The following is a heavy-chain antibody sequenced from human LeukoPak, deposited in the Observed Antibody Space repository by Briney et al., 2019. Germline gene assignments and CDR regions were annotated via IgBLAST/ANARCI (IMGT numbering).Heavy chain of an antibody. D-gene: IGHD5-18*01. CDR1: GFSLSTSGMC. Sequence: SGPTLVNPTQTLTLTCTFSGFSLSTSGMCVSWIRQPPGKALEWLARIDWDDDKYYSTSLKTRLTISKDTSKNQVVLTMTNMDPVDTATYYCARIRERLWRGVYFDYWGQGTLVTVSS. V-gene: IGHV2-70*11. J-gene: IGHJ4*02. CDR2: IDWDDDK. CDR3: ARIRERLWRGVYFDY.